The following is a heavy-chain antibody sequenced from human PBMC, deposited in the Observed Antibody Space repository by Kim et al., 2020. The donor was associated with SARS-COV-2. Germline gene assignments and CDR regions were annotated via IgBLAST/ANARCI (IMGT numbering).Heavy chain of an antibody. CDR3: ARGGYYDSSGYPGY. J-gene: IGHJ4*02. Sequence: YADSVKGRFTISRDNSKNTLYLQMNSLRTHTAVYYCARGGYYDSSGYPGYWGQGTLVTVSS. D-gene: IGHD3-22*01. V-gene: IGHV3-30*01.